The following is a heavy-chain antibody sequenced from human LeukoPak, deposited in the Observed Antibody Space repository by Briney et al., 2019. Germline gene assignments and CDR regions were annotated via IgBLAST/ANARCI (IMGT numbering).Heavy chain of an antibody. V-gene: IGHV3-30-3*01. D-gene: IGHD3-3*01. J-gene: IGHJ6*03. CDR3: ARDNYDFWSGYYYYYYYMDV. Sequence: PGGSLRLSCAASGFTFSSYAMHWVRQAPGKGLEWVAVISYDGSNKYYADSVKGRFTISRDNSKNTLYLQMNSLRAEDTAVYYCARDNYDFWSGYYYYYYYMDVWGKGTTVTVSS. CDR2: ISYDGSNK. CDR1: GFTFSSYA.